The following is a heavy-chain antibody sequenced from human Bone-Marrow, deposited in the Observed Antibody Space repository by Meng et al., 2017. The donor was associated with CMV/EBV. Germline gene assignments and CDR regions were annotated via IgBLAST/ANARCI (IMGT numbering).Heavy chain of an antibody. CDR1: GFTFSSYG. Sequence: GESLKISCAASGFTFSSYGMHWVRQAPGKGLEWVAVIWYDGSNKYYADSVKGRFTISRDNSKNTLYLQMNSLRAEDTAVYYCAKDIRSTPYGMDVWGQGTTVTVSS. CDR3: AKDIRSTPYGMDV. D-gene: IGHD2-2*01. V-gene: IGHV3-33*06. J-gene: IGHJ6*02. CDR2: IWYDGSNK.